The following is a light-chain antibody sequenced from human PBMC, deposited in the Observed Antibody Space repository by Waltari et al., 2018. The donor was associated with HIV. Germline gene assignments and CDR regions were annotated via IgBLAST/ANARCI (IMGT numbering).Light chain of an antibody. CDR1: QRVLKSSTYRNY. CDR2: WAS. Sequence: DIVMTQSPDSVAVSLGERATINCRSSQRVLKSSTYRNYLAWYQQKPGQPPTLLFYWASTRESGVPDRFSASGSGTDFTLTISSLQAEDVAVYYCQQYYTTPLTFGGGTKVEIK. V-gene: IGKV4-1*01. J-gene: IGKJ4*01. CDR3: QQYYTTPLT.